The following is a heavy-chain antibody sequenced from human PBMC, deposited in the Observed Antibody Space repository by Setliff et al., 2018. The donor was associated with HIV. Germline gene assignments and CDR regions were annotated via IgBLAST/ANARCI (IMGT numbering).Heavy chain of an antibody. CDR2: TGAKNENT. CDR1: GYTFTNYG. J-gene: IGHJ6*02. CDR3: ARDVEHMMDV. V-gene: IGHV1-18*01. Sequence: ASVKVSCKASGYTFTNYGIIWVRQAPGHGLEWMGWTGAKNENTNYARQFQGRVTMTTDTSTNTVYMELRSLTSDDTAVYYCARDVEHMMDVWGQGTTVTVSS.